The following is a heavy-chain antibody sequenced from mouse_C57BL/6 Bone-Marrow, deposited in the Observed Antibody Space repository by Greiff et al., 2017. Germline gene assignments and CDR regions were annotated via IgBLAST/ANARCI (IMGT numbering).Heavy chain of an antibody. CDR2: ILPGSGST. Sequence: QVQLQQSGAELMKPGASVKLSCKATGYTFTGYWIEWVKQRPGHGLEWIGEILPGSGSTNYNEKFKGKATFTADTSSNTAYMKLSSLTSEDSAIYYCASLTGYYGYRYCDVWGTGTTVTVAT. CDR1: GYTFTGYW. V-gene: IGHV1-9*01. CDR3: ASLTGYYGYRYCDV. J-gene: IGHJ1*03. D-gene: IGHD2-3*01.